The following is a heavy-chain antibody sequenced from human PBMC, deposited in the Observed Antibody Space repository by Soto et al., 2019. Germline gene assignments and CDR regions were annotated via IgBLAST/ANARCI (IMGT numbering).Heavy chain of an antibody. CDR3: ATDIRGAN. D-gene: IGHD3-10*01. J-gene: IGHJ4*02. Sequence: QVQLVESGGGLVKPGGSLRLSCTASGFTFTDHYMTWIRQAPGKGLEWVSYINSGGSNIYYADSVRGRFTTSRDNAKNSVYLQVSSLRADDTAIYYCATDIRGANWGQGTLVIVSS. CDR2: INSGGSNI. V-gene: IGHV3-11*01. CDR1: GFTFTDHY.